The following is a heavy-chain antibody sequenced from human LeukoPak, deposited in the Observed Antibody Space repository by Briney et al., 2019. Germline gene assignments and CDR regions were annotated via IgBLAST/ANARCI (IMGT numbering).Heavy chain of an antibody. J-gene: IGHJ4*02. CDR3: AKGGSITMIVVVPINDY. CDR2: IRYDRSNK. D-gene: IGHD3-22*01. V-gene: IGHV3-30*02. CDR1: GFTFSSYG. Sequence: PGGSLRLSCAASGFTFSSYGMHWVRQAPGKGLEGVAFIRYDRSNKYYADSVKGRFTISRDNSKNTLYLQMNSLRAEDTAVYYCAKGGSITMIVVVPINDYWGQGTLVTVSS.